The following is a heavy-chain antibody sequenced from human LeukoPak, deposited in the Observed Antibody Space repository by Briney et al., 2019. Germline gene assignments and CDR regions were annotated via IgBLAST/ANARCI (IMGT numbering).Heavy chain of an antibody. CDR3: ARDVKRQFDY. Sequence: GGSLRLSCAASGLTFSSYWMSWVRQAPGKGLEWVANIKQDGSEKYYVDSVKGRFTISRDNAKNSLYLQMNSLRAEDTAVYYCARDVKRQFDYWGQGTLVTVSS. CDR1: GLTFSSYW. V-gene: IGHV3-7*01. CDR2: IKQDGSEK. J-gene: IGHJ4*02. D-gene: IGHD6-25*01.